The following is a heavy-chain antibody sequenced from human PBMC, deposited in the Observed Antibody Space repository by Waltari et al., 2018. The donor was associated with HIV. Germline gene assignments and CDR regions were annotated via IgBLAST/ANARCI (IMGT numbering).Heavy chain of an antibody. V-gene: IGHV3-23*01. J-gene: IGHJ4*02. CDR2: ISESGEKT. CDR1: GFTFSSYS. Sequence: EVRLSQSGGNLVQPGGSLRLSCAASGFTFSSYSMCWVRQSSRKGREWRSKISESGEKTDYADSAKGRFLISRDNSNNILFLQMNGVKVEDTAVYYCVKPLGIVRGAPQYFDVWGQGTQVIVSS. D-gene: IGHD3-10*02. CDR3: VKPLGIVRGAPQYFDV.